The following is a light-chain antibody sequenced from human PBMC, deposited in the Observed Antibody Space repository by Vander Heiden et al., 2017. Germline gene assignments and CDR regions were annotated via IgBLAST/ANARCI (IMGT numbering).Light chain of an antibody. CDR3: PAWDSSVRV. Sequence: SYELTQPPTVYVSPGQTASITCSGDKLGDKYACCYQQKPGPPPLLVIYQGSRRPSGLPELFSASNAGNTATLTIGGTQAMDDAYYYCPAWDSSVRVFGGGTKLTVL. V-gene: IGLV3-1*01. CDR2: QGS. CDR1: KLGDKY. J-gene: IGLJ2*01.